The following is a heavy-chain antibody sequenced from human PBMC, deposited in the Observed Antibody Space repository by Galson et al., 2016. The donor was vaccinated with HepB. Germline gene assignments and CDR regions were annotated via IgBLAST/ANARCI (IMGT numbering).Heavy chain of an antibody. J-gene: IGHJ3*02. CDR3: AMTYYYDNNGNYYVRAFDI. CDR1: GYTFTNYW. D-gene: IGHD3-22*01. Sequence: QSGAEVKKPGESLRISCKGSGYTFTNYWISWVRQMPGKGLEWMGRIDPSDSYTNYSPSSQGHVTISSDKSITTAYLQWSSLKASDTAMYYCAMTYYYDNNGNYYVRAFDIWGQGTLVTVSS. CDR2: IDPSDSYT. V-gene: IGHV5-10-1*01.